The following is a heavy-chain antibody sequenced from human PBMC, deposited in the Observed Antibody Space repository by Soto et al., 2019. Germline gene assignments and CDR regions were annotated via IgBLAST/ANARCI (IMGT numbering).Heavy chain of an antibody. D-gene: IGHD3-9*01. V-gene: IGHV3-21*01. J-gene: IGHJ6*02. CDR1: GFTFSSYS. CDR3: ARAGFDWLSHSYYYGMDV. Sequence: EVQLVESGGGLVKPGGSLRLSCAASGFTFSSYSMNWVRQAPGKGLEWVSSISSSSSYIYYADSVKGRFTISRDNAKNSLYLQMNSLRAEDTAVYYCARAGFDWLSHSYYYGMDVWGQGTTVTVSS. CDR2: ISSSSSYI.